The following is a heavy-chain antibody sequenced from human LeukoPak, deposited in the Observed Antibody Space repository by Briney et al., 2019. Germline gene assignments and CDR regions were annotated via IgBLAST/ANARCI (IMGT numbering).Heavy chain of an antibody. J-gene: IGHJ6*03. CDR3: AKEGYSYGYNYYYYMDV. D-gene: IGHD5-18*01. CDR2: ISSSGSTI. Sequence: PGGSLRLSCAASGFTFSSYEMNWVRLAPGKGLEWVSYISSSGSTIYYADSVKGRFTISRDNAKNSLYLQMNSLRAEDTALYYCAKEGYSYGYNYYYYMDVWGKGTTVTISS. CDR1: GFTFSSYE. V-gene: IGHV3-48*03.